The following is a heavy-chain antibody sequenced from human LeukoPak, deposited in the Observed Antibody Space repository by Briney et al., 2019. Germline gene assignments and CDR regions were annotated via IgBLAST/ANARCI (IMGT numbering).Heavy chain of an antibody. CDR3: ARRNPYYDSSAYAFDI. J-gene: IGHJ3*02. Sequence: GESLKISCKGSGYSFTSYWIGWVRQMPGKGLELMGIIYPGDSDTRYSPSFQGQVTISADKSISTAYLQWSSLKASDTAMYYCARRNPYYDSSAYAFDIWGQGTMVTVSS. V-gene: IGHV5-51*01. D-gene: IGHD3-22*01. CDR2: IYPGDSDT. CDR1: GYSFTSYW.